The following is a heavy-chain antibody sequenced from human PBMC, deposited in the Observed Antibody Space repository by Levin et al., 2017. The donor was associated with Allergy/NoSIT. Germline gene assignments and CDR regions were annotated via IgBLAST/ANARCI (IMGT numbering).Heavy chain of an antibody. J-gene: IGHJ4*02. CDR2: IYYSGST. CDR1: SGSISNYY. CDR3: ARWSGYYGDY. Sequence: PSETLSLTCTVSSGSISNYYWSWIRQPPGKGLEWIGYIYYSGSTNYNPSLKSRVTISVDTSKNQFSLKLSSVTAADTAVYYCARWSGYYGDYWGQGTLVTVSS. V-gene: IGHV4-59*01. D-gene: IGHD3-3*01.